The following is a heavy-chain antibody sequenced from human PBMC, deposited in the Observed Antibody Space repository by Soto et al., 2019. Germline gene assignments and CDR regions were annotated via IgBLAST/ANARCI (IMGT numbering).Heavy chain of an antibody. D-gene: IGHD1-26*01. CDR1: GGSFSGYY. Sequence: SETLSLTCAVYGGSFSGYYWSWIRQPPGKGLEWIGEINHSGSTNYNPSLKSRVTISVDTSKNRFSLKLSSVTAADTAVYYCVRETGMDVWGQGTTVTVSS. V-gene: IGHV4-34*01. CDR3: VRETGMDV. CDR2: INHSGST. J-gene: IGHJ6*02.